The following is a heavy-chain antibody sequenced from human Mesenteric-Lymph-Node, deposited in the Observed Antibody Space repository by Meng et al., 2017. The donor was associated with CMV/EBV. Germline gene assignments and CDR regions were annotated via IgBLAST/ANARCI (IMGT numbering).Heavy chain of an antibody. J-gene: IGHJ4*02. CDR1: GFMFGGYG. D-gene: IGHD1-26*01. Sequence: GESLKISCAASGFMFGGYGMHWVRRPPGKGLEWVAFIRYDGSNVYYGDSVKGRFTISRDNSKNTLYLQMNSLRAEDTAVYYCAKDKGRYSGSYINYWGQGTLVTVSS. CDR2: IRYDGSNV. V-gene: IGHV3-30*02. CDR3: AKDKGRYSGSYINY.